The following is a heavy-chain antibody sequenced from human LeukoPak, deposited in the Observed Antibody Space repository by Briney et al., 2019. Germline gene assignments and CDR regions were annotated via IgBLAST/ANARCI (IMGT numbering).Heavy chain of an antibody. CDR1: GYSFTSYW. CDR2: IYPGDSDT. D-gene: IGHD3-22*01. V-gene: IGHV5-51*01. CDR3: ARLYDSSGLDPNFDY. Sequence: GESLKISCKGSGYSFTSYWIGWVRQMPGKGLEWMGIIYPGDSDTRYSPSFQGQVTISADKSISTAHLQWSSLKASDTAMYYCARLYDSSGLDPNFDYWGQGTLVTVSS. J-gene: IGHJ4*02.